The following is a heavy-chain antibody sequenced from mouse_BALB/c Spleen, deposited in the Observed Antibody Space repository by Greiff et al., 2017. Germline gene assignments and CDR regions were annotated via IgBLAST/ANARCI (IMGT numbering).Heavy chain of an antibody. D-gene: IGHD1-1*01. Sequence: VQLKESGPGLVAPSQSLSITCTVSGFSLTSYGVHWVRQPPGKGLEWLGVIWAGGSTNYNSALMSRLSISKDNSKSQVFLKMNSLQTDDTAMYYCARDRTTVVAGHAMDYWGQGTSVTVSS. J-gene: IGHJ4*01. CDR2: IWAGGST. CDR3: ARDRTTVVAGHAMDY. V-gene: IGHV2-9*02. CDR1: GFSLTSYG.